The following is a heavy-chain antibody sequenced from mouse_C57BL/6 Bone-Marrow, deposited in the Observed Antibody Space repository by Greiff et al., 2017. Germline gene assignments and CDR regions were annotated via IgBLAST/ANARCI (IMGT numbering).Heavy chain of an antibody. J-gene: IGHJ3*01. CDR3: ARDGYYSWFAY. Sequence: DVKLVESGGGLVQPGGSLKLSCAASGFTFSDYYMYWVRQTPEKRLEWVAYISNGGGSTYYPDTVKGRFTISRDNAKNTLYLQMSRLKSEDTAMYYCARDGYYSWFAYWGQGTLVTVSA. CDR1: GFTFSDYY. D-gene: IGHD2-3*01. V-gene: IGHV5-12*01. CDR2: ISNGGGST.